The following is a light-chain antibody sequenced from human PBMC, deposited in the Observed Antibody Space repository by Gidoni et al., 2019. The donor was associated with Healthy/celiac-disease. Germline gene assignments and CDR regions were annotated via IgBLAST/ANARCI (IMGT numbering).Light chain of an antibody. CDR1: QSVLYSSNTKNY. J-gene: IGKJ3*01. CDR3: QQYYSTPPT. V-gene: IGKV4-1*01. Sequence: DIVMTQSPDSLAVSLGERATINCKSSQSVLYSSNTKNYLAWYQQKPGQPPKLLIYWASTRESGVPDRFSGSWSGTYFTLTISSLQAEDVAVYYCQQYYSTPPTFGPGTKVDIK. CDR2: WAS.